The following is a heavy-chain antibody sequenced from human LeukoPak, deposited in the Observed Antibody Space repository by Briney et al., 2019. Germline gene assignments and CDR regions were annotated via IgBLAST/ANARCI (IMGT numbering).Heavy chain of an antibody. V-gene: IGHV3-30*02. CDR2: IRYDGSNK. CDR1: GFIFSSYG. Sequence: TGGSLRLSCAASGFIFSSYGMHWVRQAPGKGLEWVAFIRYDGSNKYYADSVKGRFTISRDNFKNTLYLQMNSLRAEDTAVYYCVRDAVWGYYDSSGYYPLDYWGQGTLVTVSS. D-gene: IGHD3-22*01. CDR3: VRDAVWGYYDSSGYYPLDY. J-gene: IGHJ4*02.